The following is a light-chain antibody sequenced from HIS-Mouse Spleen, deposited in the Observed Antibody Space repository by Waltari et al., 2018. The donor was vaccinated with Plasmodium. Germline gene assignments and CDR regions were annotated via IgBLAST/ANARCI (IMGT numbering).Light chain of an antibody. J-gene: IGLJ3*02. Sequence: QLVLTQSPSASASLGAPVKLPCTLSSGHTSYAIHCHHQQPEKGPRYLMKLNSDGSHSKGDGIPDRFSGSSSGAERYLTISSLQSEDEADYYCQTWGTGIRVFGGGTKLTVL. CDR1: SGHTSYA. CDR2: LNSDGSH. V-gene: IGLV4-69*01. CDR3: QTWGTGIRV.